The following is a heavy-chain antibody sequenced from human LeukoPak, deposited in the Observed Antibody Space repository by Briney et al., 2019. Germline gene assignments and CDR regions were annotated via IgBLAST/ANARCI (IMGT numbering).Heavy chain of an antibody. CDR1: GFTFSNYW. CDR2: IKQDGSEK. Sequence: GGSLRLSCAASGFTFSNYWMIWVRQAPGKGLEWVTNIKQDGSEKRYADSVRGRFTISRDNAQTSLYLQMSSLRAEDTAVYYCARASDPWLQLTWGQGTLVTVSS. J-gene: IGHJ5*02. CDR3: ARASDPWLQLT. V-gene: IGHV3-7*05. D-gene: IGHD5-24*01.